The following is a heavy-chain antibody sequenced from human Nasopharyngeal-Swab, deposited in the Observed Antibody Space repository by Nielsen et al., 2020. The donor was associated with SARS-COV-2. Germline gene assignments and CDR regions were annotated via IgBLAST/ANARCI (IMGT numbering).Heavy chain of an antibody. J-gene: IGHJ4*02. CDR3: ASEVGGSYRDFDY. Sequence: GESLKISCVGSGFIFSSYTMHWVRQAPGKGLEWVSDISGGGSTFYAESVRGRFTVSRENFRKTLYLEMNSLRVEDTALYYCASEVGGSYRDFDYWGQGTLVTVSS. CDR1: GFIFSSYT. D-gene: IGHD3-16*02. CDR2: ISGGGST. V-gene: IGHV3-23*01.